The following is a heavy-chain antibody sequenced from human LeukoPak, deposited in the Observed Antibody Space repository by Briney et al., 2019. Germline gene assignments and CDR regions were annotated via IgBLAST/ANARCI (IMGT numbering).Heavy chain of an antibody. CDR3: ARRAVDNSYYYYMDV. D-gene: IGHD6-19*01. V-gene: IGHV1-46*01. CDR2: INPSGGST. J-gene: IGHJ6*03. Sequence: ASVKVSCKASGYTFTSYYMHWVRQAPGQGLEWMGIINPSGGSTSYAQKFQGRVTITTDESTSTAYMELSSLRSEDTAVYYCARRAVDNSYYYYMDVWGKGTTVTVSS. CDR1: GYTFTSYY.